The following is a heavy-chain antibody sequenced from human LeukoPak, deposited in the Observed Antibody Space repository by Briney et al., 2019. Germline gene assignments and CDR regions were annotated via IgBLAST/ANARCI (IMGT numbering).Heavy chain of an antibody. CDR3: VGAHVAAY. CDR2: LGPAGTCT. D-gene: IGHD3-10*01. Sequence: PGGCLRLSCAASGFTFSNYWMHWVRQVPGKGMVWVSHLGPAGTCTYYADSVKGRFTVARDNARNTLYLQMSSLRAEDTAVYYCVGAHVAAYWGQGTLVTVSS. J-gene: IGHJ4*02. CDR1: GFTFSNYW. V-gene: IGHV3-74*01.